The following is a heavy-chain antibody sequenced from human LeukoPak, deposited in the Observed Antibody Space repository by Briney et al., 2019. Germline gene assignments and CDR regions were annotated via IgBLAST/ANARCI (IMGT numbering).Heavy chain of an antibody. CDR3: ATYYYDSSGPTTYDAFDT. J-gene: IGHJ3*02. CDR2: INPNSGGT. V-gene: IGHV1-2*02. Sequence: ASVKVSCKASGYTFTGYYMHWVRQAPGQGLEWMGWINPNSGGTNYAQKFQGRVTMTRDTSISTAYMELSRLRSDDTAVYYCATYYYDSSGPTTYDAFDTWGQGTMVTVSS. CDR1: GYTFTGYY. D-gene: IGHD3-22*01.